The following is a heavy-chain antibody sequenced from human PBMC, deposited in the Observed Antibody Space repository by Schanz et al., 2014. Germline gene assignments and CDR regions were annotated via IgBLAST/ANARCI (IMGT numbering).Heavy chain of an antibody. CDR3: ATLDYADSVS. D-gene: IGHD4-17*01. CDR2: IIPSLGLA. V-gene: IGHV1-69*09. CDR1: GYTFSDYY. J-gene: IGHJ5*02. Sequence: QVQLVQSGAEVKKPGASVKVSCKASGYTFSDYYIHWVRQAPGQGLEWMGRIIPSLGLAKYEQKFQDKVTITADKSTTTAYMELNSLNSDDTAVYYCATLDYADSVSWGQGTLVIVSS.